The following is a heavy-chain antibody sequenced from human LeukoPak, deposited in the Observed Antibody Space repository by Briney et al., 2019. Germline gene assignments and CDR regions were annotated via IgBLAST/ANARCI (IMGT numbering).Heavy chain of an antibody. V-gene: IGHV3-30-3*01. CDR1: GFTFSSYA. CDR3: VRDVTVTAVNYFDY. D-gene: IGHD4-17*01. CDR2: ISYDGSNK. J-gene: IGHJ4*02. Sequence: GGSLRLSCAASGFTFSSYAMHWVRQAPGKGLEGVTIISYDGSNKYYADSVKGRFTISRDNSKNTLYLQMNSLRAEDTAVYYCVRDVTVTAVNYFDYWGQGTLVTVSS.